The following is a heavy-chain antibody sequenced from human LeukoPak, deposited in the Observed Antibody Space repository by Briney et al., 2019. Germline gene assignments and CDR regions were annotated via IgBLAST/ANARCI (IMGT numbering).Heavy chain of an antibody. CDR2: IWYDGSNK. CDR3: AREQWLAYYFDY. CDR1: GFTFSSYG. Sequence: PGGSLRLSCAASGFTFSSYGMHWVRQAPGKGLEWVAVIWYDGSNKYYADSVKGRFTISRDNSKNTLYLQMNSLRAEDTAVYYCAREQWLAYYFDYWGQGTLDTVSS. J-gene: IGHJ4*02. V-gene: IGHV3-33*01. D-gene: IGHD6-19*01.